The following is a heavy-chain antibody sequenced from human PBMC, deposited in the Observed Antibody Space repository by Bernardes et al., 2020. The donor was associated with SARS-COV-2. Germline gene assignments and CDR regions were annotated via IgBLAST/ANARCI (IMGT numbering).Heavy chain of an antibody. V-gene: IGHV3-7*03. CDR2: MKPDGSEK. CDR1: GFTFDMYW. J-gene: IGHJ4*02. D-gene: IGHD3-10*01. CDR3: ARTTSYYGYLDS. Sequence: GGSLRLSCVGSGFTFDMYWMTWVRQAPGKGLEWVANMKPDGSEKNYVDSVKGRFSISKDNTKNSLFLQMNSLRAEDTAVYFCARTTSYYGYLDSWGQGTLVTVSS.